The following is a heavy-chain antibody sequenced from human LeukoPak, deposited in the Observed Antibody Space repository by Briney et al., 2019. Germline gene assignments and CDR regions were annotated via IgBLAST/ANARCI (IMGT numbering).Heavy chain of an antibody. D-gene: IGHD2-15*01. CDR3: AGASSDGVLIDATSFDL. CDR1: GFIGYDGY. J-gene: IGHJ4*02. Sequence: GSLRLSCAVSGFIGYDGYMNWVRQAPGRGLEWLSVIYRGGVTYYADSVKGRFFISRDDSKNTWHLQLNSLKTEDTAVYYCAGASSDGVLIDATSFDLWGQGTLVSVSS. V-gene: IGHV3-66*01. CDR2: IYRGGVT.